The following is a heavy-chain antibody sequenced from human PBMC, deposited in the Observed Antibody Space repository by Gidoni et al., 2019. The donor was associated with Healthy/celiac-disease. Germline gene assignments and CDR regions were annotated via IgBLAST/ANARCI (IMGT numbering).Heavy chain of an antibody. CDR2: IYYSGST. CDR1: GGSISSSSYY. CDR3: ASDFLPHYDFWSGPMGGTSGMDV. D-gene: IGHD3-3*01. V-gene: IGHV4-39*01. Sequence: QLQLQESGPGLVKPSETLYLTCTVSGGSISSSSYYWGWLRQPPGKGLEWIGSIYYSGSTYYNPSLKSRVTISVDTSKNQFSLKLSSVTAADTAVYYCASDFLPHYDFWSGPMGGTSGMDVWGQGTTVTVSS. J-gene: IGHJ6*02.